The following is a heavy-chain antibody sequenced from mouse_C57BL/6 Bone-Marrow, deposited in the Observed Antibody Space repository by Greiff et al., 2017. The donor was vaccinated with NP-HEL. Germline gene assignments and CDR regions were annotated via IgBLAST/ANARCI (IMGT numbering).Heavy chain of an antibody. CDR1: GYAFSSSW. V-gene: IGHV1-82*01. CDR3: ARGDDGYLSWFDY. Sequence: VQLQQSGPELVKPGASVKISCKASGYAFSSSWMNWVKQRPGKGLERIGRIYPGDGDTNYNGKFKGKATLTADKSSSTAYMQLSSLTSEDSAVYFCARGDDGYLSWFDYWGQGTTLTVSS. CDR2: IYPGDGDT. J-gene: IGHJ2*01. D-gene: IGHD2-3*01.